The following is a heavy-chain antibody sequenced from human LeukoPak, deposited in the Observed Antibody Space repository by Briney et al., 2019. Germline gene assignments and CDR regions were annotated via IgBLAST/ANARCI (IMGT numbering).Heavy chain of an antibody. D-gene: IGHD3-22*01. CDR2: IYHSGST. CDR3: ARGTYYYDSSGYYFDY. J-gene: IGHJ4*02. V-gene: IGHV4-30-2*01. CDR1: GGSISSGGYS. Sequence: SQTLSLTCAVSGGSISSGGYSWSWIRQPPGKGLEWIGYIYHSGSTYYNPSLKSRVTISVDRSENQFSLKLSSVTAADTAVYYCARGTYYYDSSGYYFDYWGQGTLVTVSS.